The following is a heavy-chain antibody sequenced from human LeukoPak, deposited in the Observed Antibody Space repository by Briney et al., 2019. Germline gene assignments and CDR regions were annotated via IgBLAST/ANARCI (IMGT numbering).Heavy chain of an antibody. CDR1: GGSISSGSYY. V-gene: IGHV4-39*01. D-gene: IGHD3-22*01. CDR3: ARAQLMIVVVIPRRDWFDP. J-gene: IGHJ5*02. CDR2: IYYRGST. Sequence: SETLSLTCTVSGGSISSGSYYWGWIRQPPGKGLEWIGSIYYRGSTYYNPSLKSRVTISVDTSKNQFSLKLSSVTAADTAVYYCARAQLMIVVVIPRRDWFDPWGQGTLVTVSS.